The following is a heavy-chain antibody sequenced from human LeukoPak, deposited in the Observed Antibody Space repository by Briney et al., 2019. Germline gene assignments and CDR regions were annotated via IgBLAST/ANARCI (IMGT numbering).Heavy chain of an antibody. CDR3: ARGRRRLDAFDI. J-gene: IGHJ3*02. V-gene: IGHV4-34*01. D-gene: IGHD3-16*01. Sequence: PSETLSLTCAVYGRSFSGYYWSWIRQPPGKGLEWIGEINHSGSTNYNPSLKSRVTISVHTSKNQFSLTRSSVTAADTAVYYCARGRRRLDAFDIWGQGTMVTVSS. CDR2: INHSGST. CDR1: GRSFSGYY.